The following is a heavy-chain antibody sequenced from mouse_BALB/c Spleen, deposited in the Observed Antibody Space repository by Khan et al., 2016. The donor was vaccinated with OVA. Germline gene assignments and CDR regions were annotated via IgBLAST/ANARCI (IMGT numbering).Heavy chain of an antibody. CDR2: IWGAGNT. CDR3: VKKGYYGYGNAWFAY. CDR1: GFSLPSYG. Sequence: QVQLKESGPGLVAPSQSLSITCTVSGFSLPSYGVSWVRQPPGKGLEWLGVIWGAGNTNYHSALISRLSISKDDYKSQVFLKLNMLQTDDTATYDCVKKGYYGYGNAWFAYWGQGTLVTVSA. D-gene: IGHD1-2*01. J-gene: IGHJ3*01. V-gene: IGHV2-3*01.